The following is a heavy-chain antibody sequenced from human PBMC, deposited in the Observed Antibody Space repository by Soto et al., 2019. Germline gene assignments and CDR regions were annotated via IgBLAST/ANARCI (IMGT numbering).Heavy chain of an antibody. CDR2: ISFDGTNT. V-gene: IGHV3-30*18. CDR3: AKEPHNFTWYGSTGMDV. D-gene: IGHD6-13*01. CDR1: GFSFSNYG. J-gene: IGHJ6*02. Sequence: LRLSCAASGFSFSNYGIHWVRQAPGKGLEWVAFISFDGTNTYYTDYLRGRFTISRDNSKNTVYLQLNSLTAEDTAVYYCAKEPHNFTWYGSTGMDVWGQGTTVTVSS.